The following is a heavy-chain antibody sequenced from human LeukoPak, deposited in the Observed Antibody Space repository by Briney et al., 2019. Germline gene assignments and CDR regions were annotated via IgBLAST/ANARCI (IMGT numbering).Heavy chain of an antibody. Sequence: GGSLRLSCAASGFTFSSFGVHWVRQAPGKGLEWVAVIWYDGSNKYYADSVKGRFTISRDNSKNTVYLQMNSLRAEDTAVYYCVRGGCASTSCYDGWGQGTLVTVSS. CDR1: GFTFSSFG. J-gene: IGHJ4*02. CDR2: IWYDGSNK. D-gene: IGHD2-2*01. V-gene: IGHV3-33*01. CDR3: VRGGCASTSCYDG.